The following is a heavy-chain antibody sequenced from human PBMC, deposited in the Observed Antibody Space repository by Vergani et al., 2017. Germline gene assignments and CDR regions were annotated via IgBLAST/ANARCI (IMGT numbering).Heavy chain of an antibody. V-gene: IGHV4-39*07. CDR3: ARFEATSGAFDI. D-gene: IGHD5-12*01. Sequence: QLQLQESGPGLVKPSETLSLTCTVSGGSISSSSYYWGWIRKPPGKGLEWIGSIYYSGSAYYNPSLKSRVTISVDTSKNQFSLKLSSVTAADTAVYYCARFEATSGAFDIWGQGTMVTVSS. CDR1: GGSISSSSYY. CDR2: IYYSGSA. J-gene: IGHJ3*02.